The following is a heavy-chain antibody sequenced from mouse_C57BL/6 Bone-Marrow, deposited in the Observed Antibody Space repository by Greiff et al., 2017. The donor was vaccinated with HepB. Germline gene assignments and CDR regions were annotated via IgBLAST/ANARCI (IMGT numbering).Heavy chain of an antibody. J-gene: IGHJ4*01. V-gene: IGHV1-85*01. Sequence: QVQLKESGPELVKPGASVKLSCKASGYTFTSYDINWVKQRPGQGLEWIGWIYPRDGSTKYNEKFKGKATLIVDTSSSTAYMELHSLTSEDSAVYFCARGITTVVEAMDYWGQGTSVTVSS. CDR3: ARGITTVVEAMDY. D-gene: IGHD1-1*01. CDR1: GYTFTSYD. CDR2: IYPRDGST.